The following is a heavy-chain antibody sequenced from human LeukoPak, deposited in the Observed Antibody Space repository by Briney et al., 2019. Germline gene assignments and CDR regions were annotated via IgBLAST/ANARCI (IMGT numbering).Heavy chain of an antibody. J-gene: IGHJ3*02. D-gene: IGHD2-2*03. Sequence: GGSLRLSCAASKFTFSKYWMSWVRQAPVKALEWVAFISYNGNQKYGDSVKGRFTISRDNSKNTLYLQMNGLRPEDTAVYYCARDPLDISRWTNAFDIWGQGTMVTVSS. V-gene: IGHV3-30*03. CDR3: ARDPLDISRWTNAFDI. CDR1: KFTFSKYW. CDR2: ISYNGNQ.